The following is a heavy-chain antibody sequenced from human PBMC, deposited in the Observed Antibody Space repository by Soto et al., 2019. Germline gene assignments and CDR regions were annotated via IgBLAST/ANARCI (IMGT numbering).Heavy chain of an antibody. CDR1: GFTFTSYS. V-gene: IGHV3-48*02. J-gene: IGHJ5*02. D-gene: IGHD3-16*01. Sequence: PGGSLRLSCVASGFTFTSYSMNWVRQAPGQGLERVSYITSKSTTIKYADSVKGRFTVSRDNAKNSLYLQLNSLRDEDTAVYYCAREMGACSDSSCYPGPYDSWGQGTLVTVSS. CDR3: AREMGACSDSSCYPGPYDS. CDR2: ITSKSTTI.